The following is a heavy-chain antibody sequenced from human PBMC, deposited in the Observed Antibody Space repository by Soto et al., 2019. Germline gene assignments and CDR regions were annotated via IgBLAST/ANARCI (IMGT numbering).Heavy chain of an antibody. D-gene: IGHD3-9*01. Sequence: EVELLESGGGLVQPGGSLRLSCEASGFTFSDYWMHWVRQVPGGGLVWVARINDNGAITRYADSAKGRFTVSRDNANSTMFLQMTSLTAEDTAIYYCARGRKYDVLTGYNDYWGQGTLVTVSS. CDR3: ARGRKYDVLTGYNDY. CDR1: GFTFSDYW. V-gene: IGHV3-74*01. CDR2: INDNGAIT. J-gene: IGHJ4*02.